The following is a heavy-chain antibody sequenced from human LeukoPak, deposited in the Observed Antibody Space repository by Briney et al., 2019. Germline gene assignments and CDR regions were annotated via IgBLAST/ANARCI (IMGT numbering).Heavy chain of an antibody. J-gene: IGHJ4*02. D-gene: IGHD3-10*01. V-gene: IGHV1-18*01. CDR3: ARDMVRGVIIEGADY. CDR2: ISAYNGNT. Sequence: ASVKVSYKASGYTFTSYGISWVRQAPGQGLEWMGWISAYNGNTNYAQKLQGRVTMTTDTSTSTAYMELRSLRSDDTAVYYCARDMVRGVIIEGADYWGQGTLVTVSS. CDR1: GYTFTSYG.